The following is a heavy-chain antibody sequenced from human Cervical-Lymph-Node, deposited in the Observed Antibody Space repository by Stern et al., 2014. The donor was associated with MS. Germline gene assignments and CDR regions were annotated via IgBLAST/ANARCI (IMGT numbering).Heavy chain of an antibody. CDR2: ISAGNGDT. V-gene: IGHV1-3*01. J-gene: IGHJ1*01. D-gene: IGHD3-22*01. CDR3: AKEGSVVLEH. CDR1: GYTFSHYA. Sequence: QVQLVESGAEVKKPGASVRVSCKASGYTFSHYAIHWVRQAPGQRLEWMGRISAGNGDTRDSQRFQGRVTITRDTSATTAYMELSRLTSEDTAVYYCAKEGSVVLEHWGQGTLVIVSS.